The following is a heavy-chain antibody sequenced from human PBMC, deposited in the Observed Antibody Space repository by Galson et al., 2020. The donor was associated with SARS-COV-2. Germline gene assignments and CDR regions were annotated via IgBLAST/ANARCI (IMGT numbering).Heavy chain of an antibody. Sequence: SQTLSLTCTVSGVSISSYYWSWIRQPPGKGLEWIGYIYYSGSTNYNPSLKSRVTISVDTSKNQFSLKLSSVTAADTAVYYCARESYDSSGYYLAYFGYWGQGTLVTVFS. J-gene: IGHJ4*02. CDR1: GVSISSYY. CDR2: IYYSGST. D-gene: IGHD3-22*01. V-gene: IGHV4-59*01. CDR3: ARESYDSSGYYLAYFGY.